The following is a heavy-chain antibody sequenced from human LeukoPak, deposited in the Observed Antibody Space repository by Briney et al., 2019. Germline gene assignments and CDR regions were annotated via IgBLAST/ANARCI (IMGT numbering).Heavy chain of an antibody. CDR1: GGSFSGYY. D-gene: IGHD3-9*01. J-gene: IGHJ6*02. Sequence: PSETLSLTCAVYGGSFSGYYWSWIRQPPGKGLEWIGEINHSGSTNHNPSLKSRVTISVDTSKNQFSLKLSSVTAADTAVYYCARARYYDILTGYSYYYYGMDVWGQGTTVTVSS. CDR3: ARARYYDILTGYSYYYYGMDV. CDR2: INHSGST. V-gene: IGHV4-34*01.